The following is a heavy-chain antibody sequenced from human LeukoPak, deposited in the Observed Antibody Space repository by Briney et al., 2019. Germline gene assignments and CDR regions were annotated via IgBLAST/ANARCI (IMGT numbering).Heavy chain of an antibody. J-gene: IGHJ4*02. V-gene: IGHV4-61*02. Sequence: SETLSLTCTVSGGSISSGSYYWSWIRQPAGKGLEWIGRIYTSGSTNYNPSLKSRVTISVDTSKNQFSPKLSSVTAADTAVYYCARDGGQLLFFYWGQGTLVTVSS. CDR1: GGSISSGSYY. CDR2: IYTSGST. D-gene: IGHD2-2*01. CDR3: ARDGGQLLFFY.